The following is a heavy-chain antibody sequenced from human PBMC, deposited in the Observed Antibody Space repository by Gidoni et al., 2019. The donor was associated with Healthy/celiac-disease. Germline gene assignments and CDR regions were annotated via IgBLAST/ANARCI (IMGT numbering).Heavy chain of an antibody. CDR3: ARDYTNYYDSSGPDY. D-gene: IGHD3-22*01. CDR2: ISSSSSTI. J-gene: IGHJ4*02. CDR1: GFTFSSYS. V-gene: IGHV3-48*02. Sequence: EVQLVESGGGLVQPGGSLRLSCAASGFTFSSYSMNWVRQAPGKGLEWVSYISSSSSTIYYADSVKGRFTISRDNAKNSLYLQMNSLRDEDTAVYYCARDYTNYYDSSGPDYWGQGTLVTVSS.